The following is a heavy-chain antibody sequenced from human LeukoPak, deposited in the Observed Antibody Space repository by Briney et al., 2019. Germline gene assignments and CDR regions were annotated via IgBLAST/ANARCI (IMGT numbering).Heavy chain of an antibody. Sequence: PSETLSLTCTVSGGSISSSSYYWGWIRQPPGKGLEWIGSIYYSGSTYYNPSLKSRVTISVDTSKNQFSLKLSSVTAADTAVYYCARHTRAVTTPRYFDYWGQGTLVTVSS. CDR3: ARHTRAVTTPRYFDY. CDR1: GGSISSSSYY. CDR2: IYYSGST. V-gene: IGHV4-39*01. J-gene: IGHJ4*02. D-gene: IGHD4-17*01.